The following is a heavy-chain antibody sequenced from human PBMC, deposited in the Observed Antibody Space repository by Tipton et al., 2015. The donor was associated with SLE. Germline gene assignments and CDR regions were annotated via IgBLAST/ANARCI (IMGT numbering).Heavy chain of an antibody. Sequence: QVQLVQSGGGLVQPGGSLRLSCTASGVTVSSNYMSWVRQAPGKGLEWVAVIWYDGNSKYYADSVRGRFTISRDDSKNTLYLQMNSLRADDTAVYYCARPPTPYSGNFQNYFDDWGQGTLVTVSS. CDR1: GVTVSSNY. D-gene: IGHD1-26*01. CDR3: ARPPTPYSGNFQNYFDD. J-gene: IGHJ4*02. CDR2: IWYDGNSK. V-gene: IGHV3-33*08.